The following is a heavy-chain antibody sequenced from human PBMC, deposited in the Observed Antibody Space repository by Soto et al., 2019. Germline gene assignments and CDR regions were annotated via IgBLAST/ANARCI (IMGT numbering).Heavy chain of an antibody. CDR3: ARDLAWGSGRDVVSEDWLDP. J-gene: IGHJ5*02. V-gene: IGHV1-18*01. Sequence: QVQLVQSGVEVKKPGASVKVSCKASGYTFTTYGISWVRQAPGQGLEWMGWISGYNGDTVYGQKCQGRVTMTTDTFTSIAYMEVRSLRSDDTAVYYCARDLAWGSGRDVVSEDWLDPWGQGTLVTVSS. CDR2: ISGYNGDT. D-gene: IGHD3-10*01. CDR1: GYTFTTYG.